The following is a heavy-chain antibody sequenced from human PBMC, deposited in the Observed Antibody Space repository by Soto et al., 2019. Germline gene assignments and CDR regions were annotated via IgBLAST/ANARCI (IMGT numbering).Heavy chain of an antibody. J-gene: IGHJ4*02. CDR1: GYTFTSYY. Sequence: QVQLVQSGAEVKKPGASVKVSCKPFGYTFTSYYIHWVRQAPGEGLEWMGIVNPSSGVTGYTQKFQGRVTMNTDTSTSTVYMELSSLRSEDTAVYYCARDMREGLSGWHGVDYWGQGTLVTVSS. CDR2: VNPSSGVT. V-gene: IGHV1-46*01. CDR3: ARDMREGLSGWHGVDY. D-gene: IGHD6-19*01.